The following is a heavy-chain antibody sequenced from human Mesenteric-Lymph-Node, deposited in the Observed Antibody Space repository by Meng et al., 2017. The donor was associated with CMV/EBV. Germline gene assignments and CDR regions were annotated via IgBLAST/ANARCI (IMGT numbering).Heavy chain of an antibody. J-gene: IGHJ4*02. V-gene: IGHV1-2*02. CDR1: GYTLTGYH. CDR3: ARESEWLFLDS. D-gene: IGHD3-3*01. CDR2: INPDSGGT. Sequence: CKASGYTLTGYHLHWVRQAPGQGLEWMGRINPDSGGTNYAEKFQGRVSMTTDTSISTAYMELNSLTSDDTAFYYCARESEWLFLDSWGQGTLVTVSS.